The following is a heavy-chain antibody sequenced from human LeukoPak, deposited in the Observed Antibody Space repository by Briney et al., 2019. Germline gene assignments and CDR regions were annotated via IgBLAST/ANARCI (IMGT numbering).Heavy chain of an antibody. CDR2: ISAYNGNT. J-gene: IGHJ4*02. CDR3: ARDRLDYYYGSSFLDY. D-gene: IGHD3-10*01. CDR1: GYTFTSYG. Sequence: ASVKVSCKASGYTFTSYGISWVRQAPGQGIEWMGWISAYNGNTNYAQKLQGRVTMTTDTSTSTAYMELRSLRSDDTAVYYCARDRLDYYYGSSFLDYWGQGTLVTVSS. V-gene: IGHV1-18*01.